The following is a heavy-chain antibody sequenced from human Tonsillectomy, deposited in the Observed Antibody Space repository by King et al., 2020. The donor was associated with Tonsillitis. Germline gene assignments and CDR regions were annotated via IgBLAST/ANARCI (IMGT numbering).Heavy chain of an antibody. CDR2: IKQDGSEK. J-gene: IGHJ4*02. Sequence: DVQLVESGGGLVQPGGSLRLSCAASGFTFNNYWMNWVRQAPGKGLEWVANIKQDGSEKYYLDSVKGRFTISRDNSKNSLYLQMNSLRAEDTAVYYCARDSTTGDFDYWGQGTLVTVSS. CDR3: ARDSTTGDFDY. V-gene: IGHV3-7*03. D-gene: IGHD1-1*01. CDR1: GFTFNNYW.